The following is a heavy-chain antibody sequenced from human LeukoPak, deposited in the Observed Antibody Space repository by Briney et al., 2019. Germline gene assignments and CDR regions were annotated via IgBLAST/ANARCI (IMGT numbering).Heavy chain of an antibody. D-gene: IGHD5-12*01. CDR2: ISYDGSNE. J-gene: IGHJ4*02. CDR1: GFTFSNHT. Sequence: PGGSLRLYCAASGFTFSNHTMHWVRQAPGKGLEWVAVISYDGSNEYYADSVKGRFTISRHISKNTLYLQMNSLRADDTAVYFCATNSGYDYLLPFDYWGQGTLVTVSS. V-gene: IGHV3-30-3*01. CDR3: ATNSGYDYLLPFDY.